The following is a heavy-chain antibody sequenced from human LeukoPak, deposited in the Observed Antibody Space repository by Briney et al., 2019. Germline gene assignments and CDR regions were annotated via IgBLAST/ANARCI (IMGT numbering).Heavy chain of an antibody. V-gene: IGHV1-18*04. CDR3: ARDRTSWGYCSGGSCLFDY. Sequence: ASVKVSCEASGYTFTSYGISWVRQAPGQGLEWMGWISAYNGNTNYAQKLQGRVTMSTDTSTSTAYMELRSLRSDDTAVYYCARDRTSWGYCSGGSCLFDYWGQGTLVTVSS. CDR1: GYTFTSYG. CDR2: ISAYNGNT. J-gene: IGHJ4*02. D-gene: IGHD2-15*01.